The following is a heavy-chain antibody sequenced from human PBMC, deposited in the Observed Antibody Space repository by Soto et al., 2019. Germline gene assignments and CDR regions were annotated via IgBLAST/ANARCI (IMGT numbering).Heavy chain of an antibody. J-gene: IGHJ5*02. V-gene: IGHV4-4*07. CDR1: GDSISGHF. CDR3: TRGAGPPWFDL. CDR2: IHSTGVT. Sequence: SETLSLTCTVSGDSISGHFWSWIRQPAGKGLEWVGRIHSTGVTSYNPSLKSRVTMSVDTSNNQFSLNLRSVTAADTAVYYCTRGAGPPWFDLWGQGXQVTVSS.